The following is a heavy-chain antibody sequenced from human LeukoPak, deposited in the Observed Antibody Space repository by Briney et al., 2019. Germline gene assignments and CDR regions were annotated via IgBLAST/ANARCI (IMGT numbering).Heavy chain of an antibody. CDR1: GFTVSSNY. J-gene: IGHJ4*02. CDR3: ARSGGRESDY. V-gene: IGHV3-53*01. CDR2: IYSGGST. D-gene: IGHD4-23*01. Sequence: PGGSLRLSCAASGFTVSSNYMSCVRQAPGKGLEWGSVIYSGGSTYYADSVKGRFTITRDNSKNTLYLQMNSQRADDTAVYYCARSGGRESDYWGQGTLVTVSS.